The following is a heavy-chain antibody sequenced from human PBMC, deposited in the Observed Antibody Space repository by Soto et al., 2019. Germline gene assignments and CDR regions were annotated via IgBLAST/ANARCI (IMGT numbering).Heavy chain of an antibody. V-gene: IGHV3-11*01. D-gene: IGHD2-8*01. CDR2: IGSSGTPI. J-gene: IGHJ4*02. CDR3: ARVHCTGRSCYTPYFDY. CDR1: GFMFSDYY. Sequence: QVQLVESGGGLVKPGGSLRLSCAASGFMFSDYYMTWIRQAPGKGLEWLSYIGSSGTPIYYADSVRGRFTVSRDNAENSLYLHMNRLRADDTALYYCARVHCTGRSCYTPYFDYWGQGTPVTVSS.